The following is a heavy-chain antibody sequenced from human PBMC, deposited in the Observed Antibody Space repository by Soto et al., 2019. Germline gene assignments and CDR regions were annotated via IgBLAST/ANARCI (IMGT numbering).Heavy chain of an antibody. CDR2: ISSSGSTI. V-gene: IGHV3-48*04. Sequence: GGSLRLSCAASGFTFSSYAMSCVRQAPGKGLEWVSYISSSGSTIYYADSVKGRFTISRDNAKNSLYLQMNSVRAEDTAVYDCASKQLVVGDGFDIWGQGTMVTVSS. CDR1: GFTFSSYA. J-gene: IGHJ3*02. D-gene: IGHD6-13*01. CDR3: ASKQLVVGDGFDI.